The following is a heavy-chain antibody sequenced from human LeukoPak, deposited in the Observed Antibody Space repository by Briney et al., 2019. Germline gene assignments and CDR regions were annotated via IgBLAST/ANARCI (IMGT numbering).Heavy chain of an antibody. Sequence: ASVKVSCKASGYTFTSYDINWVRQATGQGLGWMGWMNPNSGNTGYAQKFQGRVTITRNTSISTDYMELSSLRSEDTAVYYCARDVPREAFDIWGQGTMVTVSS. D-gene: IGHD3-10*02. V-gene: IGHV1-8*03. J-gene: IGHJ3*02. CDR1: GYTFTSYD. CDR2: MNPNSGNT. CDR3: ARDVPREAFDI.